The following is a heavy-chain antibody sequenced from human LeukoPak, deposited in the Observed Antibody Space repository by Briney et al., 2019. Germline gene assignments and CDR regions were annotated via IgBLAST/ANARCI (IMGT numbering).Heavy chain of an antibody. D-gene: IGHD7-27*01. J-gene: IGHJ4*02. CDR1: GFTVGSYA. Sequence: GGSLRLSCAPSGFTVGSYAMNWVRQAPGKGLEWVSYISSGGSGIYYADSVKGRFTISRDNAKNSLYLQMNSLRAEDTSVYYCARDWGFVSWGQGTLVTVSS. V-gene: IGHV3-48*03. CDR2: ISSGGSGI. CDR3: ARDWGFVS.